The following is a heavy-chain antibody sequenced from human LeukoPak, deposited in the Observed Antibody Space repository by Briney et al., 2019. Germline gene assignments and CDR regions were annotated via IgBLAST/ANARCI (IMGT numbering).Heavy chain of an antibody. CDR3: ARATGTWGHDGFDI. Sequence: ASVKVSCKAYGYTFMSHGISWVRQAPRQGLEWMGWISGSSSNTNYAQRLQGRVTMTTDTSTTTAYMELRSLRSDDTAVYYCARATGTWGHDGFDIWGQGTMVTVSS. J-gene: IGHJ3*02. CDR2: ISGSSSNT. V-gene: IGHV1-18*01. CDR1: GYTFMSHG. D-gene: IGHD3-16*01.